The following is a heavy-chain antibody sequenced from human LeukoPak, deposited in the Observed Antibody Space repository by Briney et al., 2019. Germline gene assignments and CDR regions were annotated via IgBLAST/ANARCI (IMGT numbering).Heavy chain of an antibody. CDR1: GFTFSSYA. J-gene: IGHJ4*02. D-gene: IGHD1-26*01. V-gene: IGHV3-30-3*02. CDR2: ISYDGSNK. CDR3: AKRGPQWGSTDY. Sequence: GGSLRLSCAASGFTFSSYAMHWVRQAPGKGLEWVAVISYDGSNKYYADSVKGRFTISRDNSKNTLYLQMNSLRAEDTAVYYCAKRGPQWGSTDYWGQGTLVTVSS.